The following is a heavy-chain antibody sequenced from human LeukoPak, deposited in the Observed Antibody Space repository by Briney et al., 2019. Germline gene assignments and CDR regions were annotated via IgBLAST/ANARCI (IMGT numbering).Heavy chain of an antibody. CDR3: AIAARPSRPFDF. CDR2: INHSGSA. V-gene: IGHV4-34*01. Sequence: SETLSLTCAVYGGSFSGYYWSWIRQPPGKGLEWIGEINHSGSANYSPSLKSRVTISVDTSKNQFSLKLSSVTAADTAVYYCAIAARPSRPFDFWGQGTLVTVSS. CDR1: GGSFSGYY. J-gene: IGHJ4*02. D-gene: IGHD6-6*01.